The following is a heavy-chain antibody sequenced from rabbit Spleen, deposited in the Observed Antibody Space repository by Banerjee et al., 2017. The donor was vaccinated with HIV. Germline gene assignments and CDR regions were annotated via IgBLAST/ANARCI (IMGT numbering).Heavy chain of an antibody. V-gene: IGHV1S45*01. Sequence: QEQLEESGGGLVKPEGSLTLTCKASGVSFNDEDVMCWVRQAPGKGLEWIACIYTGSSGYTYYASWAKGRFTISKTSSTPVTLQMTSLTAADTATYFCARGGPYVELDLWGQGTLVTVS. CDR3: ARGGPYVELDL. D-gene: IGHD5-1*01. CDR1: GVSFNDEDV. CDR2: IYTGSSGYT. J-gene: IGHJ4*01.